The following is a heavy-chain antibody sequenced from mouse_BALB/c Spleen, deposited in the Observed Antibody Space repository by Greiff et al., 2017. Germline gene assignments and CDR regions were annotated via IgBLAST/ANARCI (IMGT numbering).Heavy chain of an antibody. Sequence: QVQLQQSGAELAKPGASVKMSCKASGYTFTSYWMHWVKQRPGQGLEWIGYINPSTGYTEYNQKFKDKATLTADKSSSTAYMQLSSLTSEDSAVYYCARAYYGNYGFAYWGQGTLVTVSA. J-gene: IGHJ3*01. CDR2: INPSTGYT. V-gene: IGHV1-7*01. CDR1: GYTFTSYW. CDR3: ARAYYGNYGFAY. D-gene: IGHD2-10*01.